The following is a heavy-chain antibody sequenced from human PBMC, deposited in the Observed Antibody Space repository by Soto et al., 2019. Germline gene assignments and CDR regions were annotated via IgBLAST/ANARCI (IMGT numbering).Heavy chain of an antibody. CDR3: AHRPSYCSGGSCYSGFDS. J-gene: IGHJ4*02. CDR1: GFSLSTSGVG. CDR2: IYWDDDK. D-gene: IGHD2-15*01. Sequence: QITLKESGPTLVKPTQTLTLTCTFSGFSLSTSGVGVGRIRQPPGKALEWLALIYWDDDKRYSPSLKSRLTITKDTSKNQVVLTMTNMDPVDTATYYCAHRPSYCSGGSCYSGFDSWGQGTLVTVSS. V-gene: IGHV2-5*02.